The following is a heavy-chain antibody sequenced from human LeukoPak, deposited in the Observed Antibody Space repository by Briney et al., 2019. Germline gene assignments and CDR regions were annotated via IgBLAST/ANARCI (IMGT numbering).Heavy chain of an antibody. CDR2: ISSSSSYI. CDR1: GFTFSSYS. CDR3: AGADGYSYGCIDY. V-gene: IGHV3-21*01. J-gene: IGHJ4*02. D-gene: IGHD5-18*01. Sequence: GGSLRLSCAASGFTFSSYSMNWVRQAPGKGLEWVSSISSSSSYIYYADSVKGRFTISRDNAKNSLYLQMNSLRAEDTAVYYCAGADGYSYGCIDYWGQGTLVTVSS.